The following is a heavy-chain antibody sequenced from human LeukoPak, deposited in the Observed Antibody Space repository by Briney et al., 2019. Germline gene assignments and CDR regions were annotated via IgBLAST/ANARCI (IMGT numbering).Heavy chain of an antibody. CDR2: IYYSGST. D-gene: IGHD6-13*01. CDR3: ARRGIAGYSSSWYPGWVNY. J-gene: IGHJ4*02. Sequence: SETLSLTCTVSGGSISSSSYYWGWIRQPPGKGLEWIGSIYYSGSTYYNPSLKSRVTISVDTSKNQFSLKLSSVTAADTAVYYCARRGIAGYSSSWYPGWVNYWGQGTLVTVSS. V-gene: IGHV4-39*01. CDR1: GGSISSSSYY.